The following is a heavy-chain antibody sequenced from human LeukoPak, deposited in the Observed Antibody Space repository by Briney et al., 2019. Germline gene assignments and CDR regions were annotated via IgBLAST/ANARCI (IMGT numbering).Heavy chain of an antibody. CDR2: IYHSGST. Sequence: SETLSLTCAVYGGSFSGYYWSWIRQPPGKGLEWIGSIYHSGSTYYNPSLKSRVTISVDTSKNQFSLKLSSVTAADTAVYYCARDRLPGYYYGSGGTFDYWGQGTLVTVSS. CDR3: ARDRLPGYYYGSGGTFDY. CDR1: GGSFSGYY. J-gene: IGHJ4*02. V-gene: IGHV4-34*01. D-gene: IGHD3-10*01.